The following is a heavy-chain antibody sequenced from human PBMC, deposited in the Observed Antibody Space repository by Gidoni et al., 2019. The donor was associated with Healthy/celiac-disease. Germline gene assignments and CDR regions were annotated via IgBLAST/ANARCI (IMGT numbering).Heavy chain of an antibody. CDR1: GFTFSSYA. Sequence: EVQLLESGGGLVQPGGSLRRSCAASGFTFSSYAMSWVRQGPGKGLGWVSAMRGSGGSTYYADSVKGRFTISRDNSKNTLYLQMNSLRAEDTAVYYCAKPRIAVAGSNWFDPWGQGTLVTVSS. V-gene: IGHV3-23*01. CDR2: MRGSGGST. J-gene: IGHJ5*02. D-gene: IGHD6-19*01. CDR3: AKPRIAVAGSNWFDP.